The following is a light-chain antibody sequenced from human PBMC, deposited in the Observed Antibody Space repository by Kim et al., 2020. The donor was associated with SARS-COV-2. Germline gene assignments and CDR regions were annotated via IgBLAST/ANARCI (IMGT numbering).Light chain of an antibody. Sequence: DIQMTQSPSTLSASVGDKVTITCRASQSISSWLAWYQQKPGKAPNLLIYKASNLESGVPSRFSGSASGTEFTLTINSLQPDDFATYYCQQYYSYPLTFGGGTKVDIK. CDR3: QQYYSYPLT. CDR2: KAS. J-gene: IGKJ4*01. CDR1: QSISSW. V-gene: IGKV1-5*03.